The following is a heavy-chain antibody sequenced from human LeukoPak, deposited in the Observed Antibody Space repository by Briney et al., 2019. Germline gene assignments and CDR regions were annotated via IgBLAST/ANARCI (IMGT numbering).Heavy chain of an antibody. V-gene: IGHV1-2*02. D-gene: IGHD3-22*01. CDR1: GYTFTGYY. CDR2: INPNSGGT. J-gene: IGHJ4*02. CDR3: GRGRLPTIGVVNPSYYFDY. Sequence: ASVKVSCKASGYTFTGYYIHWVRQAPGQGLEWMGWINPNSGGTNYAQKLQGRVTVTWDTSIGTAYMDLSSLTSDDTAVYYCGRGRLPTIGVVNPSYYFDYWGQGTLVTVSS.